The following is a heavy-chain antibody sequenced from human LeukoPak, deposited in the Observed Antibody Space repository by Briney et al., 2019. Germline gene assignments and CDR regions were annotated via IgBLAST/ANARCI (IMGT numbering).Heavy chain of an antibody. CDR2: ISSSSSYI. CDR3: ARGPSYGAGSYADS. V-gene: IGHV3-21*04. CDR1: GFTFSSYS. D-gene: IGHD3-10*01. J-gene: IGHJ5*01. Sequence: PGGSLRLPCAASGFTFSSYSMNWVRQAPGKGLEWVSSISSSSSYIYYADSVKGRFTISRDNAKNSLYLQMNSLRAEDTALYHCARGPSYGAGSYADSWGQGTLVTVSS.